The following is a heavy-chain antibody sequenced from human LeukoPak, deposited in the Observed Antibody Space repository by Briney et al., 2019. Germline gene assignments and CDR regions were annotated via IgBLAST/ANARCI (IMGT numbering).Heavy chain of an antibody. CDR1: GFTFSTYW. J-gene: IGHJ4*02. Sequence: PGGSLRLSCAASGFTFSTYWMHWARQAPGKELVWVSRIKTDGSSTSYADSVKGRFTISRDNAKNTLYLQMNSLRAEDTAVYYCTTIAAPSFDYWGQGTLVTVSS. CDR2: IKTDGSST. V-gene: IGHV3-74*01. CDR3: TTIAAPSFDY. D-gene: IGHD6-6*01.